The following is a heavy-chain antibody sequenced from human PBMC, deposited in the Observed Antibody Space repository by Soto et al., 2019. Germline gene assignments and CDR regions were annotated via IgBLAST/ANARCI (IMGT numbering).Heavy chain of an antibody. D-gene: IGHD3-3*01. J-gene: IGHJ3*02. CDR3: ARSSFGVVIIRANDAFDI. V-gene: IGHV1-2*04. Sequence: ASVKVSCKASGYTFTGYYMHWVRQAPGQGLEWMGWINPNSGGTNYAQKFQGWVTMTRDKSISTAYMELSRLRSDDTAVYYCARSSFGVVIIRANDAFDIWGQGTMVTVSS. CDR1: GYTFTGYY. CDR2: INPNSGGT.